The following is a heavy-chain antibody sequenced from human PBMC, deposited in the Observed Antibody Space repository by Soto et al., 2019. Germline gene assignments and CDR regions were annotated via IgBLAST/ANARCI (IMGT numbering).Heavy chain of an antibody. J-gene: IGHJ4*02. CDR3: ARDSSGGPTDFDY. CDR2: IWSGGQNA. CDR1: GFTFSHFG. V-gene: IGHV3-33*01. Sequence: QVHLVVSGGGVVQPGGSLRLSCAASGFTFSHFGFHWVCQAPGKGLAWVAVIWSGGQNAYNGDSVKGRFTISRDDSKNTVYLKMDSLRAEDTAIDYCARDSSGGPTDFDYWGQGARVTVSS. D-gene: IGHD3-10*01.